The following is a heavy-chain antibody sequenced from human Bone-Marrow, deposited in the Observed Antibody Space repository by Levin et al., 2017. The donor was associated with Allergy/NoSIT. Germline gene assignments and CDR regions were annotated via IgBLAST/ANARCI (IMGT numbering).Heavy chain of an antibody. CDR1: GVTFRNYW. J-gene: IGHJ6*02. CDR3: ARASSEYGLYYYGMDV. V-gene: IGHV3-74*01. Sequence: ASVKVSCAGTGVTFRNYWMHWVRQTPGKGLVWLSRINSDGSSRDYADSVKGRFTISRDNAKDTLYLQMNSLRADDSAVYYCARASSEYGLYYYGMDVWGQGTTVIVSS. D-gene: IGHD4-17*01. CDR2: INSDGSSR.